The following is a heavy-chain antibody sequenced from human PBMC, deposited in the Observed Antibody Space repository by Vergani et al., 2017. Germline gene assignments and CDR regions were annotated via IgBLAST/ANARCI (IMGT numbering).Heavy chain of an antibody. Sequence: EVELVQSGPEMRKPGESLKISCKGSEYSFGNYWIGWVRQMPGKGLEWMGIMYPADSATRYSPSFQGQVTISAVKSISTAFLQWDSLKASDTALYYCARHTTYTDSWGQGTLVTVSS. J-gene: IGHJ4*02. CDR1: EYSFGNYW. CDR3: ARHTTYTDS. V-gene: IGHV5-51*01. D-gene: IGHD1-1*01. CDR2: MYPADSAT.